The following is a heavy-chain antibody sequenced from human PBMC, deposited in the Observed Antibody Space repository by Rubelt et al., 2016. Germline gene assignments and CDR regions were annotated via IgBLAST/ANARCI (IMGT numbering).Heavy chain of an antibody. CDR2: IYPSGST. Sequence: QVQLQESGPGLVKPSETLSLTCTVSGYSISSGYYWGWIRQPPGTGLEWIGSIYPSGSTYYTPSLKSRVTRSVDTSKNQFSLKLSSVTAADTVVYYCARDHSSGWYLEGFFDYWGQGTLVTVSS. D-gene: IGHD6-19*01. V-gene: IGHV4-38-2*02. J-gene: IGHJ4*02. CDR3: ARDHSSGWYLEGFFDY. CDR1: GYSISSGYY.